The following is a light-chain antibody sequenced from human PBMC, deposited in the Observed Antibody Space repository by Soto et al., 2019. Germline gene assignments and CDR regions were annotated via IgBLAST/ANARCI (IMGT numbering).Light chain of an antibody. J-gene: IGLJ1*01. CDR3: CSYTGSYSYV. V-gene: IGLV2-11*01. Sequence: QSVLTQPHSVSRSPGQSVTISCTGTSSDVGGYSYVSWYQQHPGKAPELIIYDVTERPSGVPDRFSGSKFGNTASLTISGLQAEDESDDCCCSYTGSYSYVFGIGTKVTVL. CDR2: DVT. CDR1: SSDVGGYSY.